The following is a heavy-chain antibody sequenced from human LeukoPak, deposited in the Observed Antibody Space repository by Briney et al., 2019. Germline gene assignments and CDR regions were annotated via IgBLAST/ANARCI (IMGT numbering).Heavy chain of an antibody. V-gene: IGHV3-11*01. CDR3: ARLGYYDILTGYYNVPWSHFDY. Sequence: GGSLRLSCAASGFTFSDYYMSWIRQAPGKGLEWVSYISSSGSTIYYADSVKGRFTISRDIAKNSLFLQMNSLRAEDTAVYYCARLGYYDILTGYYNVPWSHFDYWGQGTLVTVSS. CDR1: GFTFSDYY. J-gene: IGHJ4*02. CDR2: ISSSGSTI. D-gene: IGHD3-9*01.